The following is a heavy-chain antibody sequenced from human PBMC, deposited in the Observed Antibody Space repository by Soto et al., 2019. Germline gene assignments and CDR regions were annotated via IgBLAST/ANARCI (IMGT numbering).Heavy chain of an antibody. V-gene: IGHV1-69*12. Sequence: QVQLVQSGAEVKKPGSSVNVSCKTSGGTFGNSAVTWVRQAPGQGLEWLGGIVPMFGTANYAQKFQGRVTSTADESTISAYMELSSLNTDDTAVYYCARDGDPPSAFWSGPLGGGRFDPWGQGTLVTVSS. CDR3: ARDGDPPSAFWSGPLGGGRFDP. D-gene: IGHD3-3*01. CDR2: IVPMFGTA. CDR1: GGTFGNSA. J-gene: IGHJ5*02.